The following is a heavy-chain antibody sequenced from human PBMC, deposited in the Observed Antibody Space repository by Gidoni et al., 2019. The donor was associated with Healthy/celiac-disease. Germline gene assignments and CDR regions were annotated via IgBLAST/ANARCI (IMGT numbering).Heavy chain of an antibody. D-gene: IGHD1-20*01. CDR1: GYTFTSYD. CDR2: MNHNGGTT. V-gene: IGHV1-8*01. CDR3: ITPMSRQPFDL. J-gene: IGHJ2*01. Sequence: QVQLVQSGAEGKKPGASVKVSCKAAGYTFTSYDLNWVRQATGQGLEWMGWMNHNGGTTGYAQKFQGGVTMTRNTSISTAYMELGSLRSEDTAVYYCITPMSRQPFDLWGRGTLVTVSS.